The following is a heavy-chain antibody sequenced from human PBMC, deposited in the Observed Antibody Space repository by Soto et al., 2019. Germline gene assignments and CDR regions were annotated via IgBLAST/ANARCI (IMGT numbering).Heavy chain of an antibody. J-gene: IGHJ5*02. Sequence: GASVKVSCKASGGTFSSYAISWVRQAPGQGLEWMGGIIPIFGTANYAQKFQGRVTITADESTSTAYMELSSLRSEDTAVYYCAREGVIVVVPAAVYNWFDPWGQGTLVTVSS. CDR1: GGTFSSYA. D-gene: IGHD2-2*01. CDR3: AREGVIVVVPAAVYNWFDP. V-gene: IGHV1-69*13. CDR2: IIPIFGTA.